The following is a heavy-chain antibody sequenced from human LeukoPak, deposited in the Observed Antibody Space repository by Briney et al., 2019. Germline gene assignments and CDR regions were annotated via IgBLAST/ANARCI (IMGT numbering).Heavy chain of an antibody. CDR1: GYTFTSYD. CDR2: MNPNSGNT. J-gene: IGHJ4*02. V-gene: IGHV1-8*01. D-gene: IGHD1-26*01. CDR3: ARVNGAVDY. Sequence: GASVKVSCKASGYTFTSYDIDWVRQATGQGLEWMGWMNPNSGNTGYAQKFQGRVTMTMDPSISTAYMELSSLRSEDTAVYYCARVNGAVDYWGQGTLVTVSS.